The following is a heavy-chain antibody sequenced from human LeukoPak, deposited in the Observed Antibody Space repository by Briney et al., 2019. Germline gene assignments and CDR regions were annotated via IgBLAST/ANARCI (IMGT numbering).Heavy chain of an antibody. CDR3: AKDMSGELRYFDRLLSPFDY. J-gene: IGHJ4*02. D-gene: IGHD3-9*01. CDR1: GFTFDDYA. Sequence: GRSLRLSCAASGFTFDDYAMHWVRQAPGKGLEWVSGISWNSGSIGYADSVKGRFTISRDNAKNSLYLQMNSLRAEDTALYYCAKDMSGELRYFDRLLSPFDYWGQGTLVTVSS. CDR2: ISWNSGSI. V-gene: IGHV3-9*01.